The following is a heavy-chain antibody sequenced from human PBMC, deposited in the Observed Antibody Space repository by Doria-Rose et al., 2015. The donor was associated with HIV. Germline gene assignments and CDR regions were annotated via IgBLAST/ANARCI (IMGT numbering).Heavy chain of an antibody. D-gene: IGHD6-13*01. V-gene: IGHV2-26*01. CDR1: GVSLSSPGMG. CDR2: IFSDDEG. Sequence: SGPVLVKPTETLTLTCTVSGVSLSSPGMGVSWIRQPPGKALEWLATIFSDDEGSYKTSLKSRLTISRGTSKSQVALTMTDMDPVDTATYYCARIKSSRWYHKYYFDFWGQGTLVIVSA. CDR3: ARIKSSRWYHKYYFDF. J-gene: IGHJ4*02.